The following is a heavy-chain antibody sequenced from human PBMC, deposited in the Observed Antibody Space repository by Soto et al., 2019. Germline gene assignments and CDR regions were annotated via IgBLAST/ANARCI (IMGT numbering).Heavy chain of an antibody. CDR2: IYYSGST. D-gene: IGHD2-2*01. J-gene: IGHJ5*02. CDR3: ARGLVPAAISS. Sequence: WTWIRQHPGKGLEWIGYIYYSGSTYYNPSLTSRLTISVGTSKNQFSLKLNSVTAADTAMYYCARGLVPAAISSWGQGTLVTVSS. V-gene: IGHV4-31*02.